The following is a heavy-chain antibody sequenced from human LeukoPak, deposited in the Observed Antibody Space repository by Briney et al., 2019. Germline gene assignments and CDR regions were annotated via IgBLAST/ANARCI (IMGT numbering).Heavy chain of an antibody. D-gene: IGHD7-27*01. CDR2: ISWNSGNI. V-gene: IGHV3-9*01. Sequence: PGGSLRLSCVASGFTFDDYAMHWVRQTPGKGLEWVSGISWNSGNIGYADSVKGRFTISRDHAKNSLYLQMNSLRGEDTALYYCAKDIRGEDAFDFWGQGTMVTVSS. CDR3: AKDIRGEDAFDF. CDR1: GFTFDDYA. J-gene: IGHJ3*01.